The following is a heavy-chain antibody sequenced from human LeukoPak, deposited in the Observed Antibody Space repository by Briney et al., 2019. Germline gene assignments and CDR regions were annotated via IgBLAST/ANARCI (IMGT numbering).Heavy chain of an antibody. J-gene: IGHJ4*02. Sequence: GGSLRLSCAASGFTVSSNYMSWVRQAPGKGLEWVSVIYSGGSTYYADSVKGRFTISRDNAKNSLYLQMNSLRAEDTAVYYCARDRGGYNWNYAYDYWGQGTLVTVSS. D-gene: IGHD1-7*01. V-gene: IGHV3-66*01. CDR3: ARDRGGYNWNYAYDY. CDR1: GFTVSSNY. CDR2: IYSGGST.